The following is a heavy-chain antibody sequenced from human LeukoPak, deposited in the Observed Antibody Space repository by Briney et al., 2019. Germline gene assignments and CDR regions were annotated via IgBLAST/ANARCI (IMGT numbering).Heavy chain of an antibody. D-gene: IGHD2-8*02. CDR2: INAADSDT. Sequence: GESLKISCKGSGYIFSTYWIGWVRQMPGKGLEWMGLINAADSDTRYSPSFQGQVLISVDKSISTAYPQWGNLKATDTAFYYCARVPCTGGSCSRTFDYWGQGTLVTVYS. CDR3: ARVPCTGGSCSRTFDY. J-gene: IGHJ4*02. CDR1: GYIFSTYW. V-gene: IGHV5-51*01.